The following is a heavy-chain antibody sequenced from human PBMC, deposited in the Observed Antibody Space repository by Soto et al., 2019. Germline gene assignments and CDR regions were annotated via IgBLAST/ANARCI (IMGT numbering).Heavy chain of an antibody. J-gene: IGHJ4*02. CDR1: GLPHNSFA. V-gene: IGHV3-23*05. CDR2: IYGSGRCR. Sequence: EVQLLESGGGLAQPGGSLRLSCTASGLPHNSFAMMWVRQAPGKGLECVAGIYGSGRCREYADSVKGRFTISRDNSRSTVYLQMTDLRADDTAVYYCAKDAVYNDGLWLMDHWGQGIQVTVSS. D-gene: IGHD3-16*01. CDR3: AKDAVYNDGLWLMDH.